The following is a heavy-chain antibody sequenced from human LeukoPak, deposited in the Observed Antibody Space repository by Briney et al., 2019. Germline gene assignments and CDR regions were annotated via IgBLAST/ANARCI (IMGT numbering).Heavy chain of an antibody. CDR2: IKQDGSEK. J-gene: IGHJ4*02. D-gene: IGHD3-3*01. Sequence: PGGSLRLSCAASGLTFSSYWMSWVRQAPGKGLEWVANIKQDGSEKYYVDSVKGRFTISRDNAKNSLYLQMNSLRAEDTAVYYCATEGGDFWSGYYKAFDYWGQGTLVTVSS. CDR3: ATEGGDFWSGYYKAFDY. CDR1: GLTFSSYW. V-gene: IGHV3-7*01.